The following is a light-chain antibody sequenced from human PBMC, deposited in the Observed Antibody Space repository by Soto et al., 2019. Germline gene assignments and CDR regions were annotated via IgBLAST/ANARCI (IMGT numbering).Light chain of an antibody. CDR1: QNINTN. V-gene: IGKV3-11*01. Sequence: EIVLTQAPVTLSLSPGEGATLSCKASQNINTNLGWYQQKPGQAPRLLIYDASLRATGIPARFTGSGSGTDFTLTINSLEPADFAVYSCQQRGNWPRTWDFGQGTNVEVK. CDR2: DAS. CDR3: QQRGNWPRTWD. J-gene: IGKJ1*01.